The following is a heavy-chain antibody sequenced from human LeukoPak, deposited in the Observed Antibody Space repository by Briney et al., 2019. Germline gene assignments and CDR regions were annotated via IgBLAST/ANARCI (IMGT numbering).Heavy chain of an antibody. D-gene: IGHD2-2*01. Sequence: GESLQISCKGSGYRFTSYWIGWVRQMPGKGLEWMGIIYPGDSDTRYSPSFQGQVTISADKSISTAYLQWSSLKASDTAMYYCARPGYCSSTSCYDAFDIWGQGTMVTVSS. CDR2: IYPGDSDT. V-gene: IGHV5-51*01. CDR1: GYRFTSYW. CDR3: ARPGYCSSTSCYDAFDI. J-gene: IGHJ3*02.